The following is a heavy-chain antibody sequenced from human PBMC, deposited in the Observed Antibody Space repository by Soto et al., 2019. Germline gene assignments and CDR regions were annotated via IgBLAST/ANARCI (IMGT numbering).Heavy chain of an antibody. CDR1: GGSFSGYC. J-gene: IGHJ4*02. D-gene: IGHD3-10*01. CDR2: INHSGST. Sequence: SETLSLTCAVYGGSFSGYCWSWIRQPPGKGLERIGEINHSGSTNYNPSLKSRVTISVDTSKNQFSLKLSSVTAADTAVYYCARGFHSRRITMARGVTQAFDYWGQGTLVTV. CDR3: ARGFHSRRITMARGVTQAFDY. V-gene: IGHV4-34*01.